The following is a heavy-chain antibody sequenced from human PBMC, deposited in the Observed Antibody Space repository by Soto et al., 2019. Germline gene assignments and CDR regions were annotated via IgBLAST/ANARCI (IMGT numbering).Heavy chain of an antibody. J-gene: IGHJ6*03. CDR3: AKCGPFCSGGSCYFDYYYMDV. D-gene: IGHD2-15*01. CDR2: ISGSGGST. V-gene: IGHV3-23*01. Sequence: GGSLRLSCAASGFTFSSYAMSWVRQALGKGLEWVSAISGSGGSTYYADSVKGRFTISRDNSKNTLYLQMNRLRAEDTAVYYCAKCGPFCSGGSCYFDYYYMDVRGKGSTVTVSS. CDR1: GFTFSSYA.